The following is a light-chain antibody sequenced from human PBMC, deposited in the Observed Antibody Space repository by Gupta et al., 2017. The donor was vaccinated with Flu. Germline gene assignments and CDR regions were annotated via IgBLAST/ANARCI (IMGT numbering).Light chain of an antibody. CDR3: QQYDTTPRT. J-gene: IGKJ1*01. Sequence: IVMTQSPDSLAVSLGERATINCKSSQSVFSSSTNKNYLAWYQQKPGRPPKLLIYWASTRESGVPDRFSGSGSGTDFTLTISTLQAEDVAVYYCQQYDTTPRTFGQGTKVEIK. V-gene: IGKV4-1*01. CDR1: QSVFSSSTNKNY. CDR2: WAS.